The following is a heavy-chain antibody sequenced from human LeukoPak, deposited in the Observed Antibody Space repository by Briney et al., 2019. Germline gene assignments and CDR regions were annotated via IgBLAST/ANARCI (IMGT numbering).Heavy chain of an antibody. Sequence: SETLSLTCTVSGGSISGYYWSWIRQPAGKGLEWIGRIYPTESTNYNPSLKSRVTISVDKSKNQFSLKLSSVTAADTAVYYCARGVDYYYYMDVWGKGTTVTVSS. V-gene: IGHV4-4*07. J-gene: IGHJ6*03. CDR2: IYPTEST. CDR1: GGSISGYY. CDR3: ARGVDYYYYMDV.